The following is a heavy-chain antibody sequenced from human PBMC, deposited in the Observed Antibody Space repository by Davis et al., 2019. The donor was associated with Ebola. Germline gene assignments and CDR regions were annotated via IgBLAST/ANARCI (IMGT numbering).Heavy chain of an antibody. D-gene: IGHD2-15*01. V-gene: IGHV3-30*04. Sequence: GESLKISCAASGFTFSSYAMHWVRQAPGKGLEWVAVISYDGSNKYYADSVKGRFTISRDNAKNTLYLQMNSLRAEDTAVYYCARGNRYCSGDTCANWFDPWGQGTLVTVSS. CDR2: ISYDGSNK. CDR3: ARGNRYCSGDTCANWFDP. CDR1: GFTFSSYA. J-gene: IGHJ5*02.